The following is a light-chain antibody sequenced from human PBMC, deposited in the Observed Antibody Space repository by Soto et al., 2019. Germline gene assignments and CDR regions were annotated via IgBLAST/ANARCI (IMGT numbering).Light chain of an antibody. CDR1: SSDICAYHY. J-gene: IGLJ2*01. CDR3: NSYTNSDTVI. CDR2: AVN. Sequence: QSALTQAASVSGSPGQSITISCTGTSSDICAYHYVSWCQQRPGKAPKVLIYAVNNRPSGISDRFSGSKSGNTASLTISGLQAEDEAVYYCNSYTNSDTVIFGGGTKVTVL. V-gene: IGLV2-14*01.